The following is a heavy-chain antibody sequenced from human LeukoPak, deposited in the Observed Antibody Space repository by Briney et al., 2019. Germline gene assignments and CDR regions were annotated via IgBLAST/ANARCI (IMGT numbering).Heavy chain of an antibody. CDR2: ISGSGGST. CDR1: GFTFGNYA. CDR3: AKNLIAYSYGYAGRSNFDY. D-gene: IGHD5-18*01. Sequence: GGSLRLSCAASGFTFGNYAMSWVRQAQGQGLERVSGISGSGGSTYYADSVKGHFTISRDNSKDTLYLQMNSLRAEDTAIYYCAKNLIAYSYGYAGRSNFDYWGQGTLVTVSS. J-gene: IGHJ4*02. V-gene: IGHV3-23*01.